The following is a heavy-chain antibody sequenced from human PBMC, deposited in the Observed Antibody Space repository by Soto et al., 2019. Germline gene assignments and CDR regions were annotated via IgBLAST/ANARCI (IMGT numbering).Heavy chain of an antibody. Sequence: PSETLSLTCTVSGGSTSSGGYYWSWIRQHPGKGLEWIGYIYYSGSTYYNPSLKSRVTISVDTSKNQFSLKLSSVTAADTAVYYCARSVGSGSLNWFDPWGQGTLVTVSS. CDR3: ARSVGSGSLNWFDP. D-gene: IGHD3-10*01. CDR2: IYYSGST. J-gene: IGHJ5*02. CDR1: GGSTSSGGYY. V-gene: IGHV4-31*03.